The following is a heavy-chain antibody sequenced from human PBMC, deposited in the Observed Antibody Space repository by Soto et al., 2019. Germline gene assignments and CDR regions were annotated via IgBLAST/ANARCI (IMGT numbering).Heavy chain of an antibody. CDR2: VSYDGNTK. J-gene: IGHJ4*02. CDR1: GFTFSNYA. V-gene: IGHV3-30-3*01. CDR3: ASSRDAYDYYFDC. Sequence: QVQLVESGGGVVQPGRSLRLSCAASGFTFSNYAIHWVRQAPGKGLEWVAVVSYDGNTKYYTDSVKGRFTISTDNSKNTLYLQMNSLRVEDTAVYYGASSRDAYDYYFDCWGQGNLVTVSS. D-gene: IGHD5-12*01.